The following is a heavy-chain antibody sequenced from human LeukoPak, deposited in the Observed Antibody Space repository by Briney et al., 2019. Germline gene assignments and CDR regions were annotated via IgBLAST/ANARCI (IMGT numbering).Heavy chain of an antibody. Sequence: QAGGSLRLSCSASGFTFSNYTMHWVRQAPGKGLEYVSAISSNGGSTYYADSVKGRFTISRDNSKNTLYLQMSSLRAEDTAVYYCVKDRGRWLQLEYFQHWGQGTLVTVSS. CDR1: GFTFSNYT. D-gene: IGHD5-24*01. CDR3: VKDRGRWLQLEYFQH. V-gene: IGHV3-64D*06. J-gene: IGHJ1*01. CDR2: ISSNGGST.